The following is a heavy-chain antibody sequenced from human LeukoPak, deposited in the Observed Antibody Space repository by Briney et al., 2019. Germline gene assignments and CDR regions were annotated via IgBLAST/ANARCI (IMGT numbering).Heavy chain of an antibody. CDR2: IKQDGSEK. J-gene: IGHJ5*02. CDR3: ARRAGQQLYHNWFDP. Sequence: PGGSLRLSCAASGFTFSSYWMSWVRQAPGKGLEWVANIKQDGSEKYYVDSVKGRFTISRDNAKNSLYLQMNSLRAEDTAVYYCARRAGQQLYHNWFDPWGQGTLVTVSS. D-gene: IGHD6-13*01. V-gene: IGHV3-7*03. CDR1: GFTFSSYW.